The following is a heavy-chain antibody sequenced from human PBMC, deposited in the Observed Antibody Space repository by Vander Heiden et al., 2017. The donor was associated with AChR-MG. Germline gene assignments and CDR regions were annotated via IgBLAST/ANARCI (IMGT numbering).Heavy chain of an antibody. J-gene: IGHJ4*02. CDR2: INHSGST. D-gene: IGHD6-6*01. CDR1: GGSFSGYY. CDR3: ARRYSSSSKIDY. Sequence: QVQLQQWGAGPLKPSETLSLTRPVYGGSFSGYYWGWIRQPPGKGLEWIGEINHSGSTNYNPSLKSRVTISVDTSKNQFSLKLSSVTAADTAVYYCARRYSSSSKIDYWGQGTLVTVSS. V-gene: IGHV4-34*01.